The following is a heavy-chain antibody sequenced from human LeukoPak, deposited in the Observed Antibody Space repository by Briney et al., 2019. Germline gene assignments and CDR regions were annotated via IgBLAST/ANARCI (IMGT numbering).Heavy chain of an antibody. CDR3: AELGITMIGGV. D-gene: IGHD3-10*02. CDR2: IYSDGNT. Sequence: GGSLRLSCAASGFTVSRTYMSWVRQAPGKGLEWVSVIYSDGNTYYAASVKGRFTISRDNAKNSLYLQMNSLRAEDTAVYYCAELGITMIGGVWGKGTTVTISS. V-gene: IGHV3-66*01. CDR1: GFTVSRTY. J-gene: IGHJ6*04.